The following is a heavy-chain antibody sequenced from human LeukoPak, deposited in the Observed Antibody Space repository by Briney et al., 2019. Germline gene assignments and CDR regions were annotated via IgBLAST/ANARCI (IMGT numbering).Heavy chain of an antibody. CDR2: IRYDGSNK. V-gene: IGHV3-30*02. CDR3: AKGDYGVGIDY. Sequence: GGSLRLSCAASGFTFGSYGMHWVRQAPGKGLEWVAFIRYDGSNKYYADSVKGRFTISRDNSKNTLYLQMNSLRAEDTAVYYCAKGDYGVGIDYWGQGTLVTVSS. J-gene: IGHJ4*02. CDR1: GFTFGSYG. D-gene: IGHD4-17*01.